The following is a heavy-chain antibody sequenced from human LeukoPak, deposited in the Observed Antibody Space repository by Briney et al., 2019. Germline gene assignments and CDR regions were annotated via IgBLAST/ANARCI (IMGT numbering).Heavy chain of an antibody. V-gene: IGHV1-69-2*01. D-gene: IGHD3-10*01. Sequence: ASVKVSCKASGYTFTGYYMHWVRQAPGKGLEWMGLVDPEDGETIYAEKFQGRVTITADTSTDTAYMELSSLRSEDTAVYYCATAPYYYGSGSYYSFRFDHWGQGTLVTVSS. CDR2: VDPEDGET. CDR1: GYTFTGYY. CDR3: ATAPYYYGSGSYYSFRFDH. J-gene: IGHJ4*02.